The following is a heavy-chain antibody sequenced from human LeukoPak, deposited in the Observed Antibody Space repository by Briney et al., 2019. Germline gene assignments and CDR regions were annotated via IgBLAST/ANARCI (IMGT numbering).Heavy chain of an antibody. D-gene: IGHD3-22*01. Sequence: PGGSLRLSCAASGFTFSSYWMSWVRQAPGKGLEWVSAISGSGGSTYYADSVKGRFTISRDNSKNTLYLQMNSLRAEDTAVYYCAKTKMAPDSSGYYSRYGWFDPWGQGTLVTVSS. CDR1: GFTFSSYW. CDR2: ISGSGGST. CDR3: AKTKMAPDSSGYYSRYGWFDP. V-gene: IGHV3-23*01. J-gene: IGHJ5*02.